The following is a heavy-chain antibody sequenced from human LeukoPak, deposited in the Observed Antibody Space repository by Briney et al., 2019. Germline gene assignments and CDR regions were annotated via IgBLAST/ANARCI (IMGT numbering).Heavy chain of an antibody. Sequence: ASVKVSCKVSGYTLTGLSMHWVRQAPGKGLEWMGGFDPEDGETIYAQKFQGRVTMTEDTSTDTAYMELSSLRSEDTAVYYCATVPYSSGWYWFDPWGQGTLVTVSS. V-gene: IGHV1-24*01. D-gene: IGHD6-19*01. CDR3: ATVPYSSGWYWFDP. CDR2: FDPEDGET. J-gene: IGHJ5*02. CDR1: GYTLTGLS.